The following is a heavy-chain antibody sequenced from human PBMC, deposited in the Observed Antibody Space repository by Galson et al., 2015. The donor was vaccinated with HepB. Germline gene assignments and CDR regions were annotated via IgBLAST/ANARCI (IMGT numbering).Heavy chain of an antibody. J-gene: IGHJ3*02. D-gene: IGHD3-16*01. CDR2: IIPVFGTS. V-gene: IGHV1-69*06. CDR1: GGTFSTYG. Sequence: SVKVSCKASGGTFSTYGVSWVRQAPGQGLEWMGGIIPVFGTSNYSQKFQDRVTLTADKSSSAASTVYMELSSLRSDDTAGYYCARDKQHYYESRGNGFDIWGQGTMVTVSS. CDR3: ARDKQHYYESRGNGFDI.